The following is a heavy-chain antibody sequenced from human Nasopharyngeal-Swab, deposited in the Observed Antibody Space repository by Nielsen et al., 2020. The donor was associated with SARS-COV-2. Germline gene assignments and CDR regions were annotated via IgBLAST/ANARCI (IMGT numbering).Heavy chain of an antibody. J-gene: IGHJ3*02. CDR2: INPNSGNT. V-gene: IGHV1-8*02. Sequence: ASVKVSCKASGYTFTGYYMHWVRQAPGQGLEWMGWINPNSGNTGYAQKFQGRVTMTRNTSISTAYMELSSLRSEDTAVYYCARGWLLHAFDIWGQGTMVTVSS. CDR3: ARGWLLHAFDI. CDR1: GYTFTGYY. D-gene: IGHD6-19*01.